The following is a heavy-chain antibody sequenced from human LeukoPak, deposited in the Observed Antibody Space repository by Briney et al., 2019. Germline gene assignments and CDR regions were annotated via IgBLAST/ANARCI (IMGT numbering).Heavy chain of an antibody. CDR2: ISSSSSYI. CDR1: GFTFRTYS. V-gene: IGHV3-21*01. CDR3: ARGPTRGNSFDY. Sequence: GGSLRLSCAASGFTFRTYSTNWVRQAPGKGLEWVSSISSSSSYIYYADSVKGRFTISRDNAKKSLYLQMNSLRAEDTAVYYCARGPTRGNSFDYWGQGTLVTVSS. J-gene: IGHJ4*02. D-gene: IGHD4-23*01.